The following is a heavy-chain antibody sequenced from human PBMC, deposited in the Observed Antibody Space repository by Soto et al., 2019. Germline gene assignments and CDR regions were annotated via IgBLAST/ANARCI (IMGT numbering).Heavy chain of an antibody. CDR1: GNTFPNYA. V-gene: IGHV1-3*01. CDR3: ARDDSGDSGCFFVDDFNY. J-gene: IGHJ4*02. Sequence: QVQLVQSGAELKKPGASVRVSCKSSGNTFPNYAIHWVRQAPGQRPEWMGWINGGNGNTYYSENFQGRVSFTRDTSAWTVYMKLSRRRAEATDIYMCARDDSGDSGCFFVDDFNYLGQGGLVTVYS. D-gene: IGHD3-22*01. CDR2: INGGNGNT.